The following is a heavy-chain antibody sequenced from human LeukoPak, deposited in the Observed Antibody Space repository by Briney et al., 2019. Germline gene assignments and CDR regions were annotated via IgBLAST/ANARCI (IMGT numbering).Heavy chain of an antibody. V-gene: IGHV4-34*01. CDR1: GGSFSGYY. D-gene: IGHD3-3*01. CDR3: ARLIARIFGVPRGAFDI. Sequence: SETLSLTCAVYGGSFSGYYWSWIRQPPGKGLEWIGDINHSASTNYNPSLKSRVTISVDTSKNQFSLKLSSVTAADTAVYYCARLIARIFGVPRGAFDIWGQGTMVTVSS. J-gene: IGHJ3*02. CDR2: INHSAST.